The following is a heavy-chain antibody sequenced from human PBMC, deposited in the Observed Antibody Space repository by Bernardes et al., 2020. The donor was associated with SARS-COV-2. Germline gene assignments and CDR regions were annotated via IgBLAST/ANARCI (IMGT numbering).Heavy chain of an antibody. V-gene: IGHV4-59*01. CDR2: IYYSGST. J-gene: IGHJ3*02. CDR3: ARVAAAGTYLHAFDI. D-gene: IGHD6-19*01. Sequence: SATLSLTCTVSGVSIHSYYLSWILPPPGKGLEWIGNIYYSGSTNNNPPLKSRVTMSVDTSKNQFSLRLSSVTAADTAVYYCARVAAAGTYLHAFDIWGQGTMVTVSS. CDR1: GVSIHSYY.